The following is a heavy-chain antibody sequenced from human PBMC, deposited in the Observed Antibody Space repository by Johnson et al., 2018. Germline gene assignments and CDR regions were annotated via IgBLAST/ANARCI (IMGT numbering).Heavy chain of an antibody. Sequence: VQLVQSGGGLVQPGGSLRLCCVASGFTFSSYDMHWVRQVTGKGLEWVSAIGTAGDTYCLGSVKGRFTTSRENAKNSLYLKMNSLRAGDTAVYYCARGPYSGYDYLDGESLDAFDIWGQGTMVTVSS. J-gene: IGHJ3*02. CDR2: IGTAGDT. CDR3: ARGPYSGYDYLDGESLDAFDI. V-gene: IGHV3-13*01. CDR1: GFTFSSYD. D-gene: IGHD5-12*01.